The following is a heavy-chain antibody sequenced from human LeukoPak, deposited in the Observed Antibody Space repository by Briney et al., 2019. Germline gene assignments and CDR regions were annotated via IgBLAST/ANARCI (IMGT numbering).Heavy chain of an antibody. V-gene: IGHV4-39*07. Sequence: PSETLSLTCTVSGGSISSSSYYWGWIRQPPGKGLEWIGSIYYSGSTYYNPSLKSRVTISVDTSKNQFSLKLSSVTAADTAVYYCARDLSAGVVVAAASDYWGQGTLVTVSS. CDR1: GGSISSSSYY. J-gene: IGHJ4*02. CDR2: IYYSGST. D-gene: IGHD2-15*01. CDR3: ARDLSAGVVVAAASDY.